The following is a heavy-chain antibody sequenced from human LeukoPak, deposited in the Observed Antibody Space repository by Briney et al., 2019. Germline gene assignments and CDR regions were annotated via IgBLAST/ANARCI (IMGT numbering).Heavy chain of an antibody. J-gene: IGHJ4*02. CDR1: GYTFTGYY. CDR2: INPNSGGT. V-gene: IGHV1-2*02. CDR3: LIAVAGNRNYFXY. Sequence: ASVKVSCKASGYTFTGYYMHWVRQAPGQGLEWMGWINPNSGGTNYTQKFQGRVTMTRDTSISTAYMELSRLRSDDTAVYYCLIAVAGNRNYFXYWGQGTLVTV. D-gene: IGHD6-19*01.